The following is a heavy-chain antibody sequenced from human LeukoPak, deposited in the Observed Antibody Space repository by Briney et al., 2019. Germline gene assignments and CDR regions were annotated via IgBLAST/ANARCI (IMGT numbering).Heavy chain of an antibody. CDR2: INHSGST. V-gene: IGHV4-34*01. D-gene: IGHD3-3*01. Sequence: SETLSLTCAVYGGFFSGYYCSWIRQPPGKGLEWIGEINHSGSTNYNPSLKSRVPISVDTSKNQFSLKLSSVTAADTAVYYCARFNTPLPRSGYRRGAFDIWGQGTMVTVSS. CDR3: ARFNTPLPRSGYRRGAFDI. CDR1: GGFFSGYY. J-gene: IGHJ3*02.